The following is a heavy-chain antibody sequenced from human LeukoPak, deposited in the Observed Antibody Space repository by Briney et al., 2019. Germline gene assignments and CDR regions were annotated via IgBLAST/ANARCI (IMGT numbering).Heavy chain of an antibody. D-gene: IGHD3-10*01. Sequence: SVKVSCKASGGTFCSYAISWVRQAPGQGLEWMGRIIPIFGTANYAQKFQGRVTITTDESTSTAYMELSSLRSEDTAVYYCARDTMVRGVIIDYWGQGTLVTVSS. J-gene: IGHJ4*02. CDR1: GGTFCSYA. CDR3: ARDTMVRGVIIDY. V-gene: IGHV1-69*05. CDR2: IIPIFGTA.